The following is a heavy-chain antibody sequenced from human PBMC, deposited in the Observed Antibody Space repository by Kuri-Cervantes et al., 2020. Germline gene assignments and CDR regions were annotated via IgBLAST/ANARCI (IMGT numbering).Heavy chain of an antibody. J-gene: IGHJ4*02. CDR3: ARDSGYVGFDY. D-gene: IGHD5-12*01. CDR1: GFTFSSYW. V-gene: IGHV3-7*03. CDR2: IKQDGSEK. Sequence: GESLKISCAASGFTFSSYWMSWVRQAPGKGLEWVANIKQDGSEKYYVDSVEGRFTISRDNSKNTLYLQMNSLRAEDTAVYYCARDSGYVGFDYWGQGTLVTVSS.